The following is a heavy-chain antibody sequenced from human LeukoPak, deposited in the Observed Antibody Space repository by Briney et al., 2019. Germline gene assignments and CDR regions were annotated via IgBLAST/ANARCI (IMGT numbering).Heavy chain of an antibody. D-gene: IGHD6-25*01. CDR3: AKSSIMFAAGRLGSIDF. CDR1: GFAFNDFA. V-gene: IGHV3-33*06. Sequence: PGRSLTLSCAASGFAFNDFAMYWVRQAPGKGLDWVALIRRDGSHKYYAHSIKGRFTISRDNSKNTLYLQMSSLRAEDTAVYYCAKSSIMFAAGRLGSIDFWGQETLVTVSS. J-gene: IGHJ4*02. CDR2: IRRDGSHK.